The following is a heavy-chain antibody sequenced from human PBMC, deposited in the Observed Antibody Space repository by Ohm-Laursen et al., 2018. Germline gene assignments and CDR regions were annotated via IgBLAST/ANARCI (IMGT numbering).Heavy chain of an antibody. Sequence: SLRLSCAASGFTVSSNYMSWVRQAPGKGLEWVSVIYSGGSTYYADSVKGRFTISRDNSKNTLYLQMNVLRADDTAVYYCADPPNRDFWGQGTLVTVSS. D-gene: IGHD2-8*01. V-gene: IGHV3-53*01. J-gene: IGHJ4*02. CDR1: GFTVSSNY. CDR2: IYSGGST. CDR3: ADPPNRDF.